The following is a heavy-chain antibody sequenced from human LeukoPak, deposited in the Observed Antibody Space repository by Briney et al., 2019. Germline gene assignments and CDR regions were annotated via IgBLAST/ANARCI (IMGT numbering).Heavy chain of an antibody. CDR2: IDSDGTLT. CDR3: ATNIGSD. Sequence: PGGSLRLSCAASGFTFDTSWMYWVRQAPGKGLVWVARIDSDGTLTSYVDSVKGRFTISRDNAKNTVYLQMNSLRAEDTAIYYCATNIGSDWGQGTLVTVSS. D-gene: IGHD2/OR15-2a*01. J-gene: IGHJ4*02. V-gene: IGHV3-74*01. CDR1: GFTFDTSW.